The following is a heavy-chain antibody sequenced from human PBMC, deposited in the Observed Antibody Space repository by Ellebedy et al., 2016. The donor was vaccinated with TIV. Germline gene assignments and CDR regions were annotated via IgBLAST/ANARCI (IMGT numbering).Heavy chain of an antibody. J-gene: IGHJ4*02. V-gene: IGHV3-33*01. Sequence: GGSLRLSXAASGFTFSRYGMHWVRQTPGKGLEWVAVIWHDGNTKNYAVSLKGRFTISRDNSKNMLNLQMHSLRAEDSAVYYCARDPAQEDFGAIVYWGQGTLVTVSS. CDR3: ARDPAQEDFGAIVY. CDR1: GFTFSRYG. CDR2: IWHDGNTK. D-gene: IGHD3-16*01.